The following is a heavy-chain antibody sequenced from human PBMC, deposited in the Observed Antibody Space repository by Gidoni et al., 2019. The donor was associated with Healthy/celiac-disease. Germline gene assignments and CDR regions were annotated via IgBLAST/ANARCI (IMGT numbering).Heavy chain of an antibody. CDR2: IYPGDSDT. CDR1: GYSFTSYC. CDR3: ARQPGYSSSRDDY. J-gene: IGHJ4*02. D-gene: IGHD6-13*01. V-gene: IGHV5-51*01. Sequence: EVQLVQSGAEVKNPGVSLKISCKGSGYSFTSYCIGGVRQMPGKGLEWIGIIYPGDSDTRYSPAFQGQVTISADKSISTAYLQWSSLKASDTAMYYCARQPGYSSSRDDYWGQGTLVTVSS.